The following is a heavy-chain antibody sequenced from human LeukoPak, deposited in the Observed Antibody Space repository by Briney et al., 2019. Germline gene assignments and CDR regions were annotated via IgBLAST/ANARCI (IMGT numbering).Heavy chain of an antibody. CDR3: AKVSLSTVTKFFSVYN. D-gene: IGHD4-17*01. CDR2: ISGSGDST. V-gene: IGHV3-23*01. Sequence: GGSLRLSCAASGFTFNNYAMTWVRQTPGKGLEWVSGISGSGDSTYHADSVKGRFTISRDNSKNTLSRQMNNLRAEDTAVYYFAKVSLSTVTKFFSVYNWGQGTKVTGSS. J-gene: IGHJ3*02. CDR1: GFTFNNYA.